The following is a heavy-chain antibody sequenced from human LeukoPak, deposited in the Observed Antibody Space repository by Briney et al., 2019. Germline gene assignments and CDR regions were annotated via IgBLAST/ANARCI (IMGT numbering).Heavy chain of an antibody. V-gene: IGHV1-46*01. J-gene: IGHJ6*03. D-gene: IGHD4-17*01. CDR3: ARASTAYYYYYYMDV. Sequence: ASVKVSCKASGYIFTNHYMHWVRQAPGQGLEWMGLINPSGSSTLYAEKFQGRVTITRNTSISTAYMELSSLRSEDTAVYYCARASTAYYYYYYMDVWGKGTTVTVSS. CDR2: INPSGSST. CDR1: GYIFTNHY.